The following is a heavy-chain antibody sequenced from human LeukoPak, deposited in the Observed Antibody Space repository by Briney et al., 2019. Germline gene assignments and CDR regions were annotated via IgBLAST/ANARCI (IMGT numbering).Heavy chain of an antibody. CDR1: GGSISSYY. CDR2: IYYSGST. V-gene: IGHV4-59*08. J-gene: IGHJ6*02. CDR3: ARVFDYLDYGMDV. D-gene: IGHD2/OR15-2a*01. Sequence: PSETLSLTCTVSGGSISSYYWSWIRQPPGKGLEWIGYIYYSGSTNYNPSLKSRVTISVDTSKNQFSLKLSSVTAADTAVYYCARVFDYLDYGMDVWGQGTTVTVSS.